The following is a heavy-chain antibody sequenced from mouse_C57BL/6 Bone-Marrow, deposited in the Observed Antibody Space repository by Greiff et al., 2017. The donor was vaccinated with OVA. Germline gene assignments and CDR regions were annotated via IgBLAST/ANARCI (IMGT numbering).Heavy chain of an antibody. CDR3: ARQGSSYWYFDV. CDR2: IDPSDSET. J-gene: IGHJ1*03. Sequence: QVQLQQPGAELVRPGSSVKLSCKASGYTFTSYWMHWVKQRPIQGLEWIGNIDPSDSETHYNQKFKDKATLTVDKSSSTAYMQLSSLTSEDSAVYYCARQGSSYWYFDVWGTGTTVTVSS. V-gene: IGHV1-52*01. CDR1: GYTFTSYW. D-gene: IGHD1-1*01.